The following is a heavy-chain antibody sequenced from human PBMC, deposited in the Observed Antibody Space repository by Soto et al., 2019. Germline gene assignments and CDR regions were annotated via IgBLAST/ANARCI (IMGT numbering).Heavy chain of an antibody. Sequence: QVELIQSGGGEVQPGRSLRLSCEAYGFIFTNYGMHWVRQAPGKGLEWVAVVSYDGSKEYYADSVKGRFTISRDNSKNMVYLQMSSLRVEETAVYFCGNILGYQTWAADGFDGWGQGTMVTVSS. CDR1: GFIFTNYG. CDR2: VSYDGSKE. J-gene: IGHJ3*01. D-gene: IGHD3-9*01. V-gene: IGHV3-30*18. CDR3: GNILGYQTWAADGFDG.